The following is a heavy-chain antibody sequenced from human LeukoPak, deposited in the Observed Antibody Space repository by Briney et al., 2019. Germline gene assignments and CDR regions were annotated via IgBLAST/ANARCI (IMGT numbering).Heavy chain of an antibody. CDR1: GFTFSTYS. Sequence: GGSLRLSCAASGFTFSTYSMHWVRQAPGKGLEWVSSISSSSSYIYYADSVKGRFTISGDNAKNSLFLQMNSLRAEDTAVYYCARAVGPTDYWGQGTLVTVSS. D-gene: IGHD1-1*01. CDR3: ARAVGPTDY. CDR2: ISSSSSYI. J-gene: IGHJ4*02. V-gene: IGHV3-21*01.